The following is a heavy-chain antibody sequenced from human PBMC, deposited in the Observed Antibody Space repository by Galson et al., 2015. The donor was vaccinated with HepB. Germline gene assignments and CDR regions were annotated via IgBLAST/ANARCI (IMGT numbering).Heavy chain of an antibody. CDR1: GFAFSTYG. CDR3: AREKLGRRYYYYGMDV. Sequence: SLRLSCAASGFAFSTYGMSWVRQAPRKGLEWVANIKQDGSEKYYVDSVKGRFTISRDNAKNSLYLQMNSLRAEDTAVYYCAREKLGRRYYYYGMDVWGQGTTVTVSS. V-gene: IGHV3-7*03. CDR2: IKQDGSEK. D-gene: IGHD7-27*01. J-gene: IGHJ6*02.